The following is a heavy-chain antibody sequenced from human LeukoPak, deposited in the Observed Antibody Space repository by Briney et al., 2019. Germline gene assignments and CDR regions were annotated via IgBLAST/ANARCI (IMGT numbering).Heavy chain of an antibody. CDR1: GFTFSSYS. Sequence: GGSLRLSCAASGFTFSSYSMNWVRQAPGKGLEWVALIWYDGSDKYYADSVRGRFTITRDNAKNMLYLQMSSLGVEDTAVYYCTADGCGGTCYFDHWGQGALVTVSS. CDR2: IWYDGSDK. V-gene: IGHV3-33*08. J-gene: IGHJ4*02. CDR3: TADGCGGTCYFDH. D-gene: IGHD2-15*01.